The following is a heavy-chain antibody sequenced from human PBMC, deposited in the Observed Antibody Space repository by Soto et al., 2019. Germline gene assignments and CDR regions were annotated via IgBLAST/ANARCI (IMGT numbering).Heavy chain of an antibody. V-gene: IGHV4-4*02. CDR3: VRDNGGTFDY. D-gene: IGHD2-8*01. Sequence: SETLSLTCSVSGDSITNNKWWSWVRQPPGKGLEWIGDMHHSGSIHYTPSLKTRATISVDRSRNQFSLKLSSVTAEDTAVYYCVRDNGGTFDYWGQGTLVTVSS. J-gene: IGHJ4*02. CDR1: GDSITNNKW. CDR2: MHHSGSI.